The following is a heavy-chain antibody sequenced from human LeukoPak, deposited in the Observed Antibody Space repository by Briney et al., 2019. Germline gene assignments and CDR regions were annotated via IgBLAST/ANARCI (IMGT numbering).Heavy chain of an antibody. CDR2: IYTGGIT. J-gene: IGHJ4*02. Sequence: GGSLRLSCAASGLTVSSNHMAWVRQAPGKGLEWVSVIYTGGITYYADSVQGRFTISRDSSKNTVYLQMNSLRVDDTAVYYCVKNGWLDYWGQGIVVTVSS. V-gene: IGHV3-66*01. CDR1: GLTVSSNH. CDR3: VKNGWLDY. D-gene: IGHD6-19*01.